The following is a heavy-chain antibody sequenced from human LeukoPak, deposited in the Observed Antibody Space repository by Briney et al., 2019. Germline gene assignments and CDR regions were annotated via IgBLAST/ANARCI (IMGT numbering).Heavy chain of an antibody. Sequence: GGSLRLSCAASGFTFSSYSMNWVRQAPGKGLEWVSSISSSGSYIYYADSVKGRFTISRDNAKNSLYLQMNSLRAEDTAVYYCARDASIAVAGTDYWGQGTLVTVSS. D-gene: IGHD6-19*01. J-gene: IGHJ4*02. CDR3: ARDASIAVAGTDY. CDR2: ISSSGSYI. CDR1: GFTFSSYS. V-gene: IGHV3-21*01.